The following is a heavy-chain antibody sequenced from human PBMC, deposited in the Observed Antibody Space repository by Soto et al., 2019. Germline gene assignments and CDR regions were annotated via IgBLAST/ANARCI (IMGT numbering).Heavy chain of an antibody. CDR3: ARGGRNWNYRPPLGY. CDR1: GYTFTSYA. J-gene: IGHJ4*02. CDR2: INAGNGNT. Sequence: QVQLVQSGAEVKKPGASVKVSCKASGYTFTSYAMHWVRQAPGQRLEWVGWINAGNGNTKYSQKFQGRVTITRDTSASTAYMELSSLRSEDTAVYYCARGGRNWNYRPPLGYWGQGTLVTVSS. V-gene: IGHV1-3*01. D-gene: IGHD1-7*01.